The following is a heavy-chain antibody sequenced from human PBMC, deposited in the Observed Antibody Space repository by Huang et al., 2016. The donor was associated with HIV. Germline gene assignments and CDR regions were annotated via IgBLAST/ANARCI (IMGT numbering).Heavy chain of an antibody. CDR2: IDYVGGT. V-gene: IGHV4-59*11. J-gene: IGHJ4*02. CDR3: ARDHHDFWRGYRRMYFFDH. CDR1: GGSISNHY. Sequence: QVQLQESGPGLVKPSETLSLTCTVSGGSISNHYWSWIRQPPGKGLEWIGSIDYVGGTNYSPTLKSRVTILLDTSKNQFSLRVNSVTAADTAMYYCARDHHDFWRGYRRMYFFDHWGQGTLVTVSS. D-gene: IGHD3-3*01.